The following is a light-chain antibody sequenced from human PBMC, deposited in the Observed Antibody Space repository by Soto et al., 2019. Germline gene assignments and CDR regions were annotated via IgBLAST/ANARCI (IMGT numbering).Light chain of an antibody. V-gene: IGKV1-9*01. Sequence: DIQVTQSPPTLSASVGDRVTITCRASQGISSYLAWYQQKPGKAPKLLIYAASTLQSGVPSRFGGSGSGTEFTLTISSLQPEDFATYYCQQLNSYPITFGQGTRLEIK. CDR3: QQLNSYPIT. J-gene: IGKJ5*01. CDR2: AAS. CDR1: QGISSY.